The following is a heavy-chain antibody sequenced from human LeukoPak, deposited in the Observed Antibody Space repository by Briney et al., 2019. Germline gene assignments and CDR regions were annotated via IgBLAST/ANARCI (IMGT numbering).Heavy chain of an antibody. D-gene: IGHD1-14*01. V-gene: IGHV4-61*02. CDR1: GGSISSGSYY. CDR3: ARLHKGVNRAFDY. CDR2: IYTSGNT. Sequence: PSETLSLTCTVSGGSISSGSYYWSWIRQPAGKGLEWIGRIYTSGNTNYNPSLKSRVTISVDTSKNQFSLKLSSVTAADTAVYYCARLHKGVNRAFDYWGQGTLVTVSS. J-gene: IGHJ4*02.